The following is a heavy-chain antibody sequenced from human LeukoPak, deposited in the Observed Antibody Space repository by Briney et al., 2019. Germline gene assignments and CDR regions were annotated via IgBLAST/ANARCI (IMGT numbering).Heavy chain of an antibody. CDR1: GGSISSYY. D-gene: IGHD6-13*01. V-gene: IGHV4-59*01. J-gene: IGHJ4*02. CDR2: IYYSGST. CDR3: ARVETPGSSWFFPPFDY. Sequence: SETLSLTCTVSGGSISSYYWSWIRQPPGKGLEWIGYIYYSGSTNYNPSLKSRVTISVDTSKNQFSLKLSSVTAADTAVYYCARVETPGSSWFFPPFDYWGQGTLVTVSS.